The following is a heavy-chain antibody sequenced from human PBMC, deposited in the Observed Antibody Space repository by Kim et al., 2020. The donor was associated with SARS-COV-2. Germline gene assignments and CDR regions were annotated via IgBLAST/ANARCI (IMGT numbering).Heavy chain of an antibody. CDR1: GFTFSNAW. D-gene: IGHD3-10*01. CDR3: TTELDGSGSHDAFDI. V-gene: IGHV3-15*01. J-gene: IGHJ3*02. Sequence: GGSLRLSCAASGFTFSNAWMSWVRQAPGKGLEWVGRIKSKTDGGTTDYAAPVKGRFTISRDDSKNTLYLQMNSLKTEDTAVYYCTTELDGSGSHDAFDIWGQGTMVTVSS. CDR2: IKSKTDGGTT.